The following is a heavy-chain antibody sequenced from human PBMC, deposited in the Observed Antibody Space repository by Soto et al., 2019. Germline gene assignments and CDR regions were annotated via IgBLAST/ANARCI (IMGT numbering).Heavy chain of an antibody. J-gene: IGHJ6*03. D-gene: IGHD3-3*01. CDR2: INHSGST. V-gene: IGHV4-34*01. CDR1: GGSFSGYY. CDR3: ARNDFWSGYHYRPYYYYYMDV. Sequence: QVQLQQWGAGLLKPSETLSLTCAVYGGSFSGYYWSWIRQPPGKGLEWIGEINHSGSTNYNPSLKSRVTISVDTSKNQFSLKLSSVTAAHTAVYYCARNDFWSGYHYRPYYYYYMDVWGKGTTVTVSS.